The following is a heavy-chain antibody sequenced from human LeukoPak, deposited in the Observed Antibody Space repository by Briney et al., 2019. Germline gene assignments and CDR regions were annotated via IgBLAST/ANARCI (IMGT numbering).Heavy chain of an antibody. D-gene: IGHD3-16*01. J-gene: IGHJ4*02. CDR2: INSDGSST. Sequence: VGSLRLSCAASGFTFSSYWMHWVRQAPGKGLVWVSRINSDGSSTSYADSVKGRFTISRDNAKNTLYLQMNSLRAEDTAVYYCARGLKLRLGDPTGYWGQGTLVTVSS. CDR3: ARGLKLRLGDPTGY. V-gene: IGHV3-74*01. CDR1: GFTFSSYW.